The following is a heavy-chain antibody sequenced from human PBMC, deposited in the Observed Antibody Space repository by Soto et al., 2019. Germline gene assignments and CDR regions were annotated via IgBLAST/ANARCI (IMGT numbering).Heavy chain of an antibody. D-gene: IGHD6-6*01. J-gene: IGHJ4*02. Sequence: GGSLRLSCAGSGFIFKNYALNWVRQAPGKGLEWVASITRDGYNKYYADSVKGRFTISRDNSRDTLSLQMTALTIEDSSVYYCTKSSGGSSSVGMDYRGQGTRVTVSS. CDR2: ITRDGYNK. CDR3: TKSSGGSSSVGMDY. CDR1: GFIFKNYA. V-gene: IGHV3-30*04.